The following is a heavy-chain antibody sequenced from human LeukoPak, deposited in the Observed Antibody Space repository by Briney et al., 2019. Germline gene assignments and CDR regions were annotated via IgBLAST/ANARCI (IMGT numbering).Heavy chain of an antibody. J-gene: IGHJ6*03. CDR3: AKPQYQLLRKWFGGEDYYYYMDV. V-gene: IGHV3-23*01. CDR2: INNSGGST. CDR1: GFTFSSYA. Sequence: PGGSLRLSCAASGFTFSSYAMNWVRQAPGKGLAWVSGINNSGGSTYYADSVKGRFTISRDNSKNTLYLQMNSLRAEDTAVYYCAKPQYQLLRKWFGGEDYYYYMDVWGKGTTVTISS. D-gene: IGHD2-2*01.